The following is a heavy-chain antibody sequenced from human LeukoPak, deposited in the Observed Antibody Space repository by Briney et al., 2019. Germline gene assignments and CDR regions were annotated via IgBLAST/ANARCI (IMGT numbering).Heavy chain of an antibody. CDR3: AREEYDSSGYYVY. CDR1: GDSISGYC. V-gene: IGHV4-59*01. Sequence: SETLSLTCTVSGDSISGYCWSWIRQPPGKGLEWIGYIYNSGSTNYNPSLKSRVSLSVDMAKNQSSLKVNSVTAADTAVYYCAREEYDSSGYYVYWGQGTLVTVSS. J-gene: IGHJ4*02. CDR2: IYNSGST. D-gene: IGHD3-22*01.